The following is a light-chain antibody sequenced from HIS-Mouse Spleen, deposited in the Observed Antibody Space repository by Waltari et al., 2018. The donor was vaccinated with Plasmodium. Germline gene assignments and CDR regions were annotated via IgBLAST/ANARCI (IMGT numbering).Light chain of an antibody. CDR2: GAS. CDR1: QSVSSY. J-gene: IGKJ3*01. V-gene: IGKV3-15*01. Sequence: EIVMTQSPATLSVSPGERATISCRASQSVSSYLAWYQQKPGQAPRLLIYGASTRATGIPARFSGSGSGTEFTLTISSLQSEDFAVYYCQQYNNWSFTFGPGTKVDIK. CDR3: QQYNNWSFT.